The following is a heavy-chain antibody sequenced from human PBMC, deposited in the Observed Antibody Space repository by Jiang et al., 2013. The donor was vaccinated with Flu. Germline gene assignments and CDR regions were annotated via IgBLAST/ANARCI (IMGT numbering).Heavy chain of an antibody. Sequence: GPGLVKPSETLSLNCVVSGYSIGSGSFWGWIRQSPGKGLEWIGSVYHSGYSYYNPYLGRRVSISMDTSKNQFSLKLSSVTAADTAIYFCAKRGRTSGARDLEWLFDSWGQGTLVTVSS. V-gene: IGHV4-38-2*01. CDR1: GYSIGSGSF. CDR3: AKRGRTSGARDLEWLFDS. J-gene: IGHJ4*02. D-gene: IGHD3-3*01. CDR2: VYHSGYS.